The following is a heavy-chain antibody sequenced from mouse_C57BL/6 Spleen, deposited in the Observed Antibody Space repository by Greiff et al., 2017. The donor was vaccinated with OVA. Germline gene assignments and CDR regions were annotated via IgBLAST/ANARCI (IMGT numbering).Heavy chain of an antibody. Sequence: VQLQQSGTVLARPGASVKMSCKTSGYTFTSYWMHWVKQRPGQGLEWIGAIYPGNSDTSYNQKFKGKAKLTAVTSASTAYMELSSLTNEDSAVYYFTLYGVYYGNLSGFAYWGQGPLVTVSA. D-gene: IGHD2-1*01. J-gene: IGHJ3*01. V-gene: IGHV1-5*01. CDR2: IYPGNSDT. CDR3: TLYGVYYGNLSGFAY. CDR1: GYTFTSYW.